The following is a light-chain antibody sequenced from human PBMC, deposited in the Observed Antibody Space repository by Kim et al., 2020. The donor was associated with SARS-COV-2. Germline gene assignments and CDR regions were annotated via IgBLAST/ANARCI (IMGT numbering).Light chain of an antibody. CDR1: SSDVGGYNY. CDR2: DVS. Sequence: QSALTQPRSVSWSPGQSVTISCTGTSSDVGGYNYVSWYQQHPGKAPKLMIYDVSKRPSGVPDRFSGSKSGNTASLTISGLQAEDDADYYCCSYAGRYTDVFGTGTKVTVL. V-gene: IGLV2-11*01. J-gene: IGLJ1*01. CDR3: CSYAGRYTDV.